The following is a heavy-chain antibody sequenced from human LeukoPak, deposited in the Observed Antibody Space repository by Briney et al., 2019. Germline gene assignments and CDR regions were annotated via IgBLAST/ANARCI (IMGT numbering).Heavy chain of an antibody. CDR1: GFTFSSYS. J-gene: IGHJ6*02. CDR2: ISSSSSYI. D-gene: IGHD6-13*01. V-gene: IGHV3-21*01. Sequence: GGSLRLSCAASGFTFSSYSMNWVRQAPGKGPEWVSSISSSSSYIYYADSVKGRFTISRDNAKNSLYLQMNSLRAEDTAVYYCARGASSIAAAGTGLDVWGQGTTVTVSS. CDR3: ARGASSIAAAGTGLDV.